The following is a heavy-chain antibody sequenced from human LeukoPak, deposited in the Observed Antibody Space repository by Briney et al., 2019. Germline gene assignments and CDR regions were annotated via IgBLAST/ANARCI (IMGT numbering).Heavy chain of an antibody. CDR3: AGAYLDYYGMDV. J-gene: IGHJ6*02. CDR2: IRSKTNGYAT. Sequence: PGGSLRLSCAASGFTFSGSAMHWVRQASGKGLEWVGRIRSKTNGYATAYAASVNGRFTFSRDDSKNTAYLQMNSLKTEDTAVYYCAGAYLDYYGMDVWGQGTTVTVSS. D-gene: IGHD4/OR15-4a*01. CDR1: GFTFSGSA. V-gene: IGHV3-73*01.